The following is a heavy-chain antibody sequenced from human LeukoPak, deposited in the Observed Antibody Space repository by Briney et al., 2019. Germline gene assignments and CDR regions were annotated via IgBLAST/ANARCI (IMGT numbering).Heavy chain of an antibody. CDR1: GFTLSNYG. Sequence: GGSLRLSCAVSGFTLSNYGMSWVRQAPGKGLEGVAGISYSGGRTKYADSVKGRFSISRDNPKNTLYLQMNSLRAEDTAVYFCAKRGVVIRVILVGFHKEANYFDSWGQGALVTVSS. V-gene: IGHV3-23*01. CDR3: AKRGVVIRVILVGFHKEANYFDS. J-gene: IGHJ4*02. CDR2: ISYSGGRT. D-gene: IGHD2-21*01.